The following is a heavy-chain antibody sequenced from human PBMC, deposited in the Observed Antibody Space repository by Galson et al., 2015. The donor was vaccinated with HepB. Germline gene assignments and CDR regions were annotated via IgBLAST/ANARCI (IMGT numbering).Heavy chain of an antibody. CDR1: VFSLTTRGMS. Sequence: PALVKPTQTLTVTCTFFVFSLTTRGMSVSWVRQPPGKALEWLARIDWDGDKYYSTSLKTRLTISKDTSENQVILTMTNMDPVDTATYYCARDFDYWGQGTLVTVSS. J-gene: IGHJ4*02. CDR3: ARDFDY. CDR2: IDWDGDK. V-gene: IGHV2-70*11.